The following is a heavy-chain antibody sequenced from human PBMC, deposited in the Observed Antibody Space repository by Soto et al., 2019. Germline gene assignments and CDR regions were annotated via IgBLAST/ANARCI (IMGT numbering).Heavy chain of an antibody. CDR2: IYSGGST. D-gene: IGHD6-13*01. Sequence: EVQLVETGGVLIQPGGSLRLSCAASGFTVSNNYMSWVRQAPGKGLEWVSLIYSGGSTYYADSVKGRFNISRDNSNNTLYLQMNSLSAEDTAVYYCAPYSSLDYWGQVTLVTVSS. V-gene: IGHV3-53*02. CDR1: GFTVSNNY. CDR3: APYSSLDY. J-gene: IGHJ4*02.